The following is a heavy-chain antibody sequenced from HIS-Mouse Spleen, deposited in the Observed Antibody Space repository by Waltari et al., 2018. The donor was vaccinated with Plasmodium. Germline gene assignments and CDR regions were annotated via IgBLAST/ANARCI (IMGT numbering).Heavy chain of an antibody. CDR2: NNHSGRT. V-gene: IGHV4-34*01. J-gene: IGHJ4*02. D-gene: IGHD2-15*01. CDR3: ARGVGYCSGGSCDHYFDY. Sequence: QVQLQQWGAGLLKPSETLSLTCAVYGGSFSAYYWCWTRQPPGKGLEWIGENNHSGRTNYNPSLKSRVTISVDTSKNQFSLKLSSVTAADTAVYYCARGVGYCSGGSCDHYFDYWGQGTLVTVSS. CDR1: GGSFSAYY.